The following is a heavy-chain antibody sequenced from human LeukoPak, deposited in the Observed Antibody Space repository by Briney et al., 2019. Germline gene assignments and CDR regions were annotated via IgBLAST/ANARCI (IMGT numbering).Heavy chain of an antibody. CDR2: IYYSGST. CDR1: GGSISSDC. Sequence: PSETLSVTCTVSGGSISSDCWSWIRQPPGKGLEWIGYIYYSGSTNYNPSLKSRVTISVDTSKNQFSLKLSSVTAADTAVYYCARRLSRSPFDFWGQGTLVTVSS. V-gene: IGHV4-59*08. CDR3: ARRLSRSPFDF. J-gene: IGHJ4*02.